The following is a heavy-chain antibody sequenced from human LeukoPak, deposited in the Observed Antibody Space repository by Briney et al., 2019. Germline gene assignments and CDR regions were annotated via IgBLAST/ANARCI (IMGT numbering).Heavy chain of an antibody. CDR2: IYYSGST. J-gene: IGHJ4*02. D-gene: IGHD3-3*01. CDR1: GGSISSYY. Sequence: PSETLSLTCTVSGGSISSYYWSWIRQPPGKGLEWIGYIYYSGSTNYNPSLKSRVTISVDTSKNQFSLKLSSVTAADTAVYYCARGIYDFWSGYYSYFDYWGQGTLVTVSS. V-gene: IGHV4-59*01. CDR3: ARGIYDFWSGYYSYFDY.